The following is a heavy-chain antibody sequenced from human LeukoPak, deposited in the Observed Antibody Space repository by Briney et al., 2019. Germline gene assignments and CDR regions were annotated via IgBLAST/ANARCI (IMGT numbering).Heavy chain of an antibody. CDR1: GYTFTGYY. V-gene: IGHV1-2*02. CDR3: ARAPPVAPRGAFDI. J-gene: IGHJ3*02. D-gene: IGHD6-19*01. CDR2: INPNSGGT. Sequence: GASVKVSCKASGYTFTGYYMHWERQAPGQGLEWMGWINPNSGGTNYAQKFQGRVTMTRDTSISTAYMELSRLRSDDTAVYYCARAPPVAPRGAFDIWGQGTMVTVSS.